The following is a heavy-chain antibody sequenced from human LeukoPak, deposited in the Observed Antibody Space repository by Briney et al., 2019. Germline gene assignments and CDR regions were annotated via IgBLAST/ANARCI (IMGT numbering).Heavy chain of an antibody. J-gene: IGHJ3*02. CDR1: GGSFSGYY. D-gene: IGHD3-22*01. V-gene: IGHV4-34*01. Sequence: PETLSLTCAVHGGSFSGYYWSWIRQPPGKGLESIGEINHSGSTNYNPSLKSRFTISVDTSKNQFSLKLSSVTAADTAVYYCARGRPYSSGCYRAFDIWGQGTMVTVSS. CDR3: ARGRPYSSGCYRAFDI. CDR2: INHSGST.